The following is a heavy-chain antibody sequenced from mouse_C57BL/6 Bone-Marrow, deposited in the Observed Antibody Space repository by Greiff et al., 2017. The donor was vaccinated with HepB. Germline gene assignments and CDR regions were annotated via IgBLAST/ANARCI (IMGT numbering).Heavy chain of an antibody. CDR3: ARGGNGSSRYYFDY. CDR2: INPSSGST. V-gene: IGHV1-4*01. Sequence: VQLQQSGAELARPGASVKMSCTASGYTFTSYTMHWVKPRPGQGLEWIGYINPSSGSTKYNQKFKDKATLTADKSSSTAYMELSSLTPEDSAVYYCARGGNGSSRYYFDYWGQGTTLTVSS. D-gene: IGHD1-1*01. J-gene: IGHJ2*01. CDR1: GYTFTSYT.